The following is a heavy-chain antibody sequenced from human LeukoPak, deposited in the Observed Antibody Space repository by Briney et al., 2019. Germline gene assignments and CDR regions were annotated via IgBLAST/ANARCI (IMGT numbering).Heavy chain of an antibody. CDR3: ARSADYSNQHNDY. CDR1: GYTFTGYY. CDR2: INPNSGGA. D-gene: IGHD4-11*01. Sequence: GASVKVSCKASGYTFTGYYMHWVRQAPGQGLEWMGWINPNSGGANYAQKFQGRVTMTRDMSISTGYMELSSLRSDDTAVYYCARSADYSNQHNDYWGQGTLVTVSS. V-gene: IGHV1-2*02. J-gene: IGHJ4*02.